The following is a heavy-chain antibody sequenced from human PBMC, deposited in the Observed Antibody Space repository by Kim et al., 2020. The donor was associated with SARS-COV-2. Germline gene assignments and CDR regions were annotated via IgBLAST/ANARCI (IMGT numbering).Heavy chain of an antibody. CDR3: ARQIVVVPAATTPVRSPYPASYYYYGMDV. CDR1: GGSISSGGYY. V-gene: IGHV4-31*03. CDR2: IYYSGST. D-gene: IGHD2-2*01. J-gene: IGHJ6*02. Sequence: SETLSLTCTVSGGSISSGGYYWSWIRQHPGKGLEWIGYIYYSGSTYYNPSLKSRVTISVDTSKNQFSLKLSSVTAADTAVYYCARQIVVVPAATTPVRSPYPASYYYYGMDVWGQGTTVTVSS.